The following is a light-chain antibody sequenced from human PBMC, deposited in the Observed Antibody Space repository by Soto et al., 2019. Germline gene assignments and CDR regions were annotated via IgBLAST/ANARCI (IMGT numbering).Light chain of an antibody. CDR1: QNINKY. CDR3: QQSYGSPGA. V-gene: IGKV1-39*01. Sequence: DIHLTQSPSSLSASVGDSVTITCRSSQNINKYLNWYQHRPGKAPKLLIYAASSLQTGVPTRFSGAGAGTFFTLTISNLQLEDVASYFCQQSYGSPGAFGRWTKVEI. CDR2: AAS. J-gene: IGKJ1*01.